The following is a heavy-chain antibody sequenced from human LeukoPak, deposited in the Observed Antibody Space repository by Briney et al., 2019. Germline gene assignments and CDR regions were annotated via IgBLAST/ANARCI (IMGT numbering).Heavy chain of an antibody. V-gene: IGHV3-23*01. CDR2: ISGTGGST. Sequence: GGSLRLSCAASGFTFNFYAMAWVRQAPGKGLDWVSAISGTGGSTYYSDSVKGRCTISRDKSKNTLFLQMSGLSAEDTAVYYCVRQNYHYYTMDVWGQGTTVTVSS. CDR1: GFTFNFYA. J-gene: IGHJ6*02. CDR3: VRQNYHYYTMDV.